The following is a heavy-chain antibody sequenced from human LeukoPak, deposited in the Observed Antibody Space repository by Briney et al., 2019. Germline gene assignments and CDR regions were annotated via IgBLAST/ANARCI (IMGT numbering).Heavy chain of an antibody. CDR3: AREGIAAAGDY. J-gene: IGHJ4*02. Sequence: GGSLRLSCGASGFNFSNYWMTWVRQAPGKGLEWVANINQDGGKKNYVDSVKGRFTIFRDDTESSVYLHMNGLRAEDTAVYYCAREGIAAAGDYWGQGTLVTVSS. V-gene: IGHV3-7*01. CDR1: GFNFSNYW. CDR2: INQDGGKK. D-gene: IGHD6-13*01.